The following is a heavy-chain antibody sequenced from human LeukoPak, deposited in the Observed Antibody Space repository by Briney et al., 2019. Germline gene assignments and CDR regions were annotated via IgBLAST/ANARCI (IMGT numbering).Heavy chain of an antibody. CDR3: ARGRTADYYQYYMDV. D-gene: IGHD5-18*01. CDR1: GGSVTSGSYS. Sequence: SETLSLTCTVSGGSVTSGSYSWTWVRQTAGKALEWIGRIYISGTTNYNPSLNSRVTISLDASKNQFSLKLSSVSAADTAVYYCARGRTADYYQYYMDVWGKGTTVTVSS. CDR2: IYISGTT. J-gene: IGHJ6*03. V-gene: IGHV4-61*02.